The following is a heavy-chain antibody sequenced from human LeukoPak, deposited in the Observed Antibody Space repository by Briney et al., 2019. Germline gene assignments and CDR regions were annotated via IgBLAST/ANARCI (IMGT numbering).Heavy chain of an antibody. CDR1: GGSFSGYY. CDR3: ARGRRGISRGYCSGGSCRNWFDP. V-gene: IGHV4-34*01. J-gene: IGHJ5*02. CDR2: INHSGST. Sequence: SETLSLTCAVYGGSFSGYYWSWIRKPPGKGLEWIGEINHSGSTNYNPSLKSRVTISVDASKNQFSLKLSSVTAADTAVYYCARGRRGISRGYCSGGSCRNWFDPWGQGTLVTVSS. D-gene: IGHD2-15*01.